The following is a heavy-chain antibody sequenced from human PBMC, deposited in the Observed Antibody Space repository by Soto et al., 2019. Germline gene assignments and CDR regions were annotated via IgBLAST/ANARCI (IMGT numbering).Heavy chain of an antibody. CDR2: INPNSGGT. CDR1: GYTFTGYY. J-gene: IGHJ3*02. CDR3: ARDTGFVGAPVLDAFDI. Sequence: GASVKVSCKASGYTFTGYYMHWVRQAPGQGLEWMGWINPNSGGTNYAQKFQGWVTMTRDTSISTAYMELSRLRSDDTAVYYCARDTGFVGAPVLDAFDIWGQGTMVTV. D-gene: IGHD1-26*01. V-gene: IGHV1-2*04.